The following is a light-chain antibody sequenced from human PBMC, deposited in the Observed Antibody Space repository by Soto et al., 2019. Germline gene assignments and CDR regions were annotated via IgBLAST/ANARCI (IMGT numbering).Light chain of an antibody. J-gene: IGKJ4*01. CDR3: QQANNFPLT. CDR2: AAS. Sequence: DIQMTQSPSSVSASVGDTVSITCRASQGINNWLAWYQQKPGKAPQPLIYAASSLQSGVPSRFSGSGFGTDFTLTITSLQPEDFATYFCQQANNFPLTFGGGTKIEIK. V-gene: IGKV1-12*01. CDR1: QGINNW.